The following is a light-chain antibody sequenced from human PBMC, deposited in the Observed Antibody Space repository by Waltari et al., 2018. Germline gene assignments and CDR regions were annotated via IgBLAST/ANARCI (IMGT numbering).Light chain of an antibody. CDR2: AAS. CDR1: QSIGKY. Sequence: EIVLTQSPGTLSLSQGERATISCRASQSIGKYLVWYQQKPGQAPRLLMYAASSRATGIPDRYSGGGSGTYFSLTISRLEPEDFAVYYCQKYDRLPATFGQGTKVEI. J-gene: IGKJ1*01. V-gene: IGKV3-20*01. CDR3: QKYDRLPAT.